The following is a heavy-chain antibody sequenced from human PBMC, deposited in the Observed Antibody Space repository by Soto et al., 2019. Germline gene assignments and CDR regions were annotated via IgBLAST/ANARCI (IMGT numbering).Heavy chain of an antibody. J-gene: IGHJ6*02. CDR2: ISSSSSYI. Sequence: GGSLRLSCAASGFTFSSYSMNWVRQAPGKGLEWVSSISSSSSYIYYADSVKGRFTISRDNAKNSLYLQMNSLRAEDTAVYYCARDWLYSRSWTTDAMDLWGQGTTVTFS. D-gene: IGHD6-13*01. CDR1: GFTFSSYS. V-gene: IGHV3-21*01. CDR3: ARDWLYSRSWTTDAMDL.